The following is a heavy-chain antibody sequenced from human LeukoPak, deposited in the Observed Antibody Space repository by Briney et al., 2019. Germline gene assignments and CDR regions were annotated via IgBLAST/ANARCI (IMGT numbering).Heavy chain of an antibody. CDR2: ISAYNGNT. J-gene: IGHJ4*02. CDR3: ARGRRYYDFWSGYPAGGY. Sequence: ASVKVSCKASGYTFTSYGISWVRQAPGQGLEWMGWISAYNGNTNSAQKLQGRVTMTTDTSTSTVYMELRRLRSDDTAVYYCARGRRYYDFWSGYPAGGYWGQGTLVTVSS. CDR1: GYTFTSYG. D-gene: IGHD3-3*01. V-gene: IGHV1-18*01.